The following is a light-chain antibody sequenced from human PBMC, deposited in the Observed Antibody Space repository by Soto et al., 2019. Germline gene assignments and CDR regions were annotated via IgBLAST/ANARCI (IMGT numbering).Light chain of an antibody. J-gene: IGKJ1*01. CDR3: QQYGISPT. CDR1: QSVSNSY. V-gene: IGKV3-20*01. Sequence: EIVLTQSPGTLSLSPGERATLSCRSSQSVSNSYLAWYQQKPGQAPRLLIYDVSSRATGLPDRFSGSGSGTDFTLTISRLESEDFAVYYCQQYGISPTFGQGTKVEIK. CDR2: DVS.